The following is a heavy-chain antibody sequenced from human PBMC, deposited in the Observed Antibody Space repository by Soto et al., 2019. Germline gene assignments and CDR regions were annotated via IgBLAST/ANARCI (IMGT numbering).Heavy chain of an antibody. Sequence: SETLSLTCTVSGGSISSYYWSWIRQPPGKGLEWIGYIYYSGSTYYNPSLKSRVTISVDTSKNQFSLKLSSVTAADTAVYYCARWGTAWYNFDYWGQGTLVTVSS. D-gene: IGHD1-1*01. J-gene: IGHJ4*02. V-gene: IGHV4-59*06. CDR3: ARWGTAWYNFDY. CDR2: IYYSGST. CDR1: GGSISSYY.